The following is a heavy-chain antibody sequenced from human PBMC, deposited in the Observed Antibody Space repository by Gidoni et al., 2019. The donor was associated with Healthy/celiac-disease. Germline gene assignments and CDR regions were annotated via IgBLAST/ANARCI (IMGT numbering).Heavy chain of an antibody. CDR2: IEPSDSYT. CDR1: GYSFTSYW. CDR3: ASLLKEEYSSSVEVFY. D-gene: IGHD6-6*01. Sequence: EVQLVQSGAEVKKPGESLRISCKGSGYSFTSYWISWVRQMPGKGLEWMGRIEPSDSYTNYSPSFQGHVTISADKSISTAYLQWSSLKASDTAMYYCASLLKEEYSSSVEVFYWGQGTLVTVSS. J-gene: IGHJ4*02. V-gene: IGHV5-10-1*03.